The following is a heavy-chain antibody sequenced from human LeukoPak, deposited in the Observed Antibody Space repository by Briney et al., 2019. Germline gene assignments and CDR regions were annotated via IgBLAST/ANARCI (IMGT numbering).Heavy chain of an antibody. CDR1: GYSFTNYL. Sequence: HGESLKISCTGSGYSFTNYLIAWVRQMPGKGLEWMGIIYPGDSDTRYSPAFQGQVTISADKSISTAYPQWSSLKASDTAMYYCARRIVGATARFDPWGQGTLVTVSS. CDR3: ARRIVGATARFDP. J-gene: IGHJ5*02. CDR2: IYPGDSDT. D-gene: IGHD1-26*01. V-gene: IGHV5-51*01.